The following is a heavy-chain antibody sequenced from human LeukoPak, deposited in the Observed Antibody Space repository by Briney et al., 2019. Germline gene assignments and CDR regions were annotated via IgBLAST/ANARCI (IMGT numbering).Heavy chain of an antibody. CDR2: FYSSGST. D-gene: IGHD6-19*01. V-gene: IGHV4-4*07. CDR3: ARKGISAVAGAFDI. CDR1: GGSISSYY. J-gene: IGHJ3*02. Sequence: SETLSLTCTVAGGSISSYYGSWIRQPAGKVLEWIGRFYSSGSTNYNPSLKSRVTLSVDTSKNQFSLKLASVTAADTAVYYCARKGISAVAGAFDIWGQGTMVTVSS.